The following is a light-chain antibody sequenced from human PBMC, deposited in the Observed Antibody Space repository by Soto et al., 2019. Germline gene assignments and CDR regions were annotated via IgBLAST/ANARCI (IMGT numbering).Light chain of an antibody. CDR1: QSVFSS. J-gene: IGKJ4*02. Sequence: EIVMTQSPATLSVSLGERVTLSCRASQSVFSSLAWYQQKPGQAPRLLIYGAATGPIGIPTRCSGSGSGTESIITISSLHFEDFAFYYCQRYHTWSAFGRGTRVEIK. CDR2: GAA. CDR3: QRYHTWSA. V-gene: IGKV3-15*01.